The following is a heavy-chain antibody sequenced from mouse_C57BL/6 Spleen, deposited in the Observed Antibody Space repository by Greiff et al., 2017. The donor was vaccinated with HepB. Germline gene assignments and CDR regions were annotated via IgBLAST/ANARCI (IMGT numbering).Heavy chain of an antibody. CDR3: ARALYDYGGDWYFDG. CDR1: GYSFTGYY. Sequence: VQLKESGPELVKPGASVKISCKASGYSFTGYYMNWVKQSPEKSLEWIGEINPSTGGTTYNQKFKAKATLTVDKSSSTAYMQLKSLTSEDSAVYYWARALYDYGGDWYFDGWGTGTTVTVSS. J-gene: IGHJ1*03. V-gene: IGHV1-42*01. CDR2: INPSTGGT. D-gene: IGHD2-4*01.